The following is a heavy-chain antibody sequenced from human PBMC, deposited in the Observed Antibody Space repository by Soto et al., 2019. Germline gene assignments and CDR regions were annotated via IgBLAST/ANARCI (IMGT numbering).Heavy chain of an antibody. CDR1: GFTFSSYG. CDR3: AKANDYGDYLDDAFDI. D-gene: IGHD4-17*01. Sequence: GGSLRLSCAASGFTFSSYGMHWVRQAPGKGLEWVAVISYDGSNKYYADSVKGRFTISRDNSKNTLYLQMNSLRAEDTAVYYCAKANDYGDYLDDAFDIWGQGTMVTVSS. J-gene: IGHJ3*02. V-gene: IGHV3-30*18. CDR2: ISYDGSNK.